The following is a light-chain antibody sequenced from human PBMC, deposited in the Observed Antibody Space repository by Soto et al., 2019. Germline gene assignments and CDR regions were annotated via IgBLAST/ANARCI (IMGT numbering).Light chain of an antibody. CDR1: PSVSSY. J-gene: IGKJ4*01. CDR3: LQRSNWLT. Sequence: EIVLTQSPATLSLSPGERATLSCRASPSVSSYLAWYQQKPGQAPRLLIYGASNRATGIPARFSGSGSGTDFTLTISSLEPEDSAVYYCLQRSNWLTFGGGTKVDIK. CDR2: GAS. V-gene: IGKV3-11*01.